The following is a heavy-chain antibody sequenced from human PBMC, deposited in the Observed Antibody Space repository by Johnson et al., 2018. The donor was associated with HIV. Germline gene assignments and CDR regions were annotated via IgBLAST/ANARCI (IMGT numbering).Heavy chain of an antibody. CDR1: GFSFSSYD. Sequence: QMQLVESGGGVVQPGRSLRLSCAASGFSFSSYDMHWVRQAPGKGLEWVAVISYDGSNKYYADSVKGRFTISRDNSKNTLYLQMNSLGAEDTAVYYCARERRAGVKGAFDIWGQGTMVTVSS. D-gene: IGHD2-21*01. CDR2: ISYDGSNK. J-gene: IGHJ3*02. V-gene: IGHV3-30*03. CDR3: ARERRAGVKGAFDI.